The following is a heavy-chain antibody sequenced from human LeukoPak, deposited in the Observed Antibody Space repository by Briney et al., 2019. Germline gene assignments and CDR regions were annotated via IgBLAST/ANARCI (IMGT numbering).Heavy chain of an antibody. D-gene: IGHD3/OR15-3a*01. CDR2: IPYDGNNK. CDR3: ARGGEEGDWTLYFDY. J-gene: IGHJ4*02. CDR1: RFTFSSYG. V-gene: IGHV3-30*02. Sequence: GGSLRLSCAASRFTFSSYGMHWVRQAPGKGLEWVAFIPYDGNNKYYADSVKGRFTISRDNSKNTLYLQMNSLRSEDTAVYYCARGGEEGDWTLYFDYWGQGTLVTVSS.